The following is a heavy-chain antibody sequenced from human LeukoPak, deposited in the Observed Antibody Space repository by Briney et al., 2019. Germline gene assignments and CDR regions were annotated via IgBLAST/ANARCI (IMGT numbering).Heavy chain of an antibody. Sequence: GASVKVSCKASGYTFTGYYMHWVRQAPGQGLEWMGWINPNSGGTNYAQKFQGRVTMTRDTSISTAYMELSRLRSDDTAVYYCARGSGVTTTIISGWFDPWGQGTLVTVSS. J-gene: IGHJ5*02. D-gene: IGHD3-22*01. CDR2: INPNSGGT. CDR1: GYTFTGYY. V-gene: IGHV1-2*02. CDR3: ARGSGVTTTIISGWFDP.